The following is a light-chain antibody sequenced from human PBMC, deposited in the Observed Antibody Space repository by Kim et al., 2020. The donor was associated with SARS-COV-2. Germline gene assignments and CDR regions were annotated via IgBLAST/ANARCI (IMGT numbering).Light chain of an antibody. J-gene: IGLJ3*02. CDR3: AAWDDSLSGSWV. CDR1: SSNIGSNY. V-gene: IGLV1-47*01. Sequence: QSVTVSCSGSSSNIGSNYVYWYQQLPGTAPKLLIYRNNQRPSGVPDRFSGSKSGTSASLAISGLRSEDEADYYCAAWDDSLSGSWVFGGGTQLTVL. CDR2: RNN.